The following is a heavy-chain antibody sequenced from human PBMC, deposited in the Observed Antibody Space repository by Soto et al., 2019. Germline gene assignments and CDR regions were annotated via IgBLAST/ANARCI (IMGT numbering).Heavy chain of an antibody. J-gene: IGHJ6*02. Sequence: QVQLQQSGPGLVKPSETLSLTCSVSSGPSSSHNWGWIRQPPGRGLEWIGYVYSTGGTSYNPSLKSRVTISADTSTNHISLTLTSVTAADTAVYYCVRQWIGNLHGLVDVWGQGTTVRVSS. CDR3: VRQWIGNLHGLVDV. CDR1: SGPSSSHN. CDR2: VYSTGGT. D-gene: IGHD3-10*01. V-gene: IGHV4-59*08.